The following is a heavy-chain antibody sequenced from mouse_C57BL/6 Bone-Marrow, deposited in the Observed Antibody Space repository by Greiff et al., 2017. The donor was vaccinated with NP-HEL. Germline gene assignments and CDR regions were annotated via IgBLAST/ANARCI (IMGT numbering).Heavy chain of an antibody. J-gene: IGHJ1*03. D-gene: IGHD1-1*01. V-gene: IGHV5-16*01. CDR3: ARDNYGSSYPRYWYFDV. CDR2: INYDGSST. CDR1: GFTFSDYY. Sequence: EVQLVESEGGLVQPGSSMKLSCTASGFTFSDYYMAWVRQVPEKGLEWVANINYDGSSTYYLDSLKSRFIISRDNAKNILYLQMSSLKSEDTATYYCARDNYGSSYPRYWYFDVWGTGTTVTVSS.